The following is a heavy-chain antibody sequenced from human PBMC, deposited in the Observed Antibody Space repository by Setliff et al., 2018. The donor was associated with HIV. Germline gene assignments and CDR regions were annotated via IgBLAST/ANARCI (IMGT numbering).Heavy chain of an antibody. CDR2: ISFSTGSI. CDR3: ARSETSYCSGGSCPPGAFDI. J-gene: IGHJ3*02. CDR1: GFTFSGDS. D-gene: IGHD2-15*01. Sequence: GSLRLSCAASGFTFSGDSVNWVRQAPGKGLEWISYISFSTGSIYYADSVKGRFTISSDTAKNALYLQMNSLRAEDTAVYYCARSETSYCSGGSCPPGAFDIWGQGTMVTVSS. V-gene: IGHV3-48*01.